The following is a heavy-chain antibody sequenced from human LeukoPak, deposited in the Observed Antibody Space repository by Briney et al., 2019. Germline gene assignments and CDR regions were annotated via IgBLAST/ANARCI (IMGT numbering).Heavy chain of an antibody. V-gene: IGHV4-34*01. J-gene: IGHJ4*02. Sequence: SETLSLTCAVYGGSFSGYYWSWIRQPPGKGLEWIGEINHSGSTNYNPSLKSRVTISVDTSKNQFSLKLSSVTAADTAVYYCARTLPTYYYDSSGYYGAYYFDYWGQGTLVTVSS. CDR2: INHSGST. CDR3: ARTLPTYYYDSSGYYGAYYFDY. D-gene: IGHD3-22*01. CDR1: GGSFSGYY.